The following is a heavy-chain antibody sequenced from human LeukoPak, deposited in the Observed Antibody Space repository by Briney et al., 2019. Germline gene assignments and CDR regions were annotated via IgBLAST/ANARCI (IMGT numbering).Heavy chain of an antibody. V-gene: IGHV6-1*01. D-gene: IGHD5-18*01. Sequence: SQTLSLTCAISGDSVSSNSVTWNWIRQSPSRGLEWLGRTYYRSKWYNDYAVSVKSRITINPDTSKNQFSLQPNSVTPEDTAVYYCTRAGSYGYYWYFDLWGRGTLVTVSS. CDR3: TRAGSYGYYWYFDL. CDR1: GDSVSSNSVT. J-gene: IGHJ2*01. CDR2: TYYRSKWYN.